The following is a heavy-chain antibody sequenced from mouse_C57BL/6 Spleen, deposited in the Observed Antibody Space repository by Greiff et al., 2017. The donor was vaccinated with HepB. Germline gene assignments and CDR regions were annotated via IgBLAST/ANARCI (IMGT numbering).Heavy chain of an antibody. CDR1: GYTFTSYW. CDR3: ARVRTGTGAMDY. J-gene: IGHJ4*01. D-gene: IGHD4-1*01. V-gene: IGHV1-53*01. Sequence: VQLQQPGTELVKPGASVKLSCKASGYTFTSYWMHWVKQRPGQGLEWIGNINPSNGGTNYNEKFKSKATLTVDKSSSTAYMQLSSLTSEDSAIYYCARVRTGTGAMDYWGQGTSVTVSS. CDR2: INPSNGGT.